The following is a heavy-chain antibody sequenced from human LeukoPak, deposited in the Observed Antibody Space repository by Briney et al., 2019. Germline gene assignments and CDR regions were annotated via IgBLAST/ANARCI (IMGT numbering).Heavy chain of an antibody. CDR3: ARASSTSCYY. CDR1: GFTFSSYS. CDR2: IYSDGSST. D-gene: IGHD2-2*01. V-gene: IGHV3-74*01. Sequence: GGSLRLSCAASGFTFSSYSMNWVRQAPGKGLVWVSRIYSDGSSTNYADSVKGRFTISRDNAKNTLYLQMNSLRAEDTAVYYCARASSTSCYYWGQGTLVTVSS. J-gene: IGHJ4*02.